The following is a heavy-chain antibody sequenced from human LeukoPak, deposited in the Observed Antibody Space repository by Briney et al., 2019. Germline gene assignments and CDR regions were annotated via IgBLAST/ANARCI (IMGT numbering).Heavy chain of an antibody. CDR3: AKGYSGSWYNFDL. J-gene: IGHJ4*02. V-gene: IGHV3-23*01. CDR2: ISGSGGTT. Sequence: PGGSLRLSCVASGVSFSSYAMGWSRQAPGKGLEWVSAISGSGGTTYYADAVKGRFTISRDDAKNTLFLQMSSLRGEDTAIYSCAKGYSGSWYNFDLWGQGPLVTVSS. CDR1: GVSFSSYA. D-gene: IGHD6-13*01.